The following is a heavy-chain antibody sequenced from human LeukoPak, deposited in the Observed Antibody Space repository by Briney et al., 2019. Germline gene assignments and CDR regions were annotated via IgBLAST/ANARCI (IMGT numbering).Heavy chain of an antibody. J-gene: IGHJ4*02. CDR3: ARGAADYYDSSGYY. CDR1: GYTFTSYG. CDR2: ISAYNGNT. D-gene: IGHD3-22*01. Sequence: ASVKVSCKASGYTFTSYGISWVRQAPGQGLEWMGWISAYNGNTNYAQKLQGRVTMTTDTSTSTAYMELRSLRSDDTAVCYCARGAADYYDSSGYYWGQGTLVTVSS. V-gene: IGHV1-18*01.